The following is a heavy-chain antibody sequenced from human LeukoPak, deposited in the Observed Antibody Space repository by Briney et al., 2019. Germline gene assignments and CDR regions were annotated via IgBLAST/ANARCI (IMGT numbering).Heavy chain of an antibody. Sequence: SETLSLTCAVYGGSFSGYFWSWIRQPPGEGLEWIGYIYYSGSTNYNPSLKSRVTISVDTSKNQFPLKLSSVTAADTAVYYCARWGYSNYYYYYMDVWGKGTTVTISS. CDR3: ARWGYSNYYYYYMDV. CDR2: IYYSGST. CDR1: GGSFSGYF. J-gene: IGHJ6*03. V-gene: IGHV4-59*01. D-gene: IGHD4-11*01.